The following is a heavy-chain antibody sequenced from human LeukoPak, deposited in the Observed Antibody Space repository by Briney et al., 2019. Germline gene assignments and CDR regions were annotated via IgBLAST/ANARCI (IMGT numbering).Heavy chain of an antibody. J-gene: IGHJ3*02. CDR1: GFTFTSHS. D-gene: IGHD3-22*01. V-gene: IGHV3-21*01. Sequence: GGSLRLSCAASGFTFTSHSMNWVRQAPGKGLEWVSSITSSSNYIHYADSVKGRFTISRDNAKNSLYLQMNSLRAEDTAVYYCTRDLAFYYYDSSGYFGAFDIWGQGTMVTVSS. CDR3: TRDLAFYYYDSSGYFGAFDI. CDR2: ITSSSNYI.